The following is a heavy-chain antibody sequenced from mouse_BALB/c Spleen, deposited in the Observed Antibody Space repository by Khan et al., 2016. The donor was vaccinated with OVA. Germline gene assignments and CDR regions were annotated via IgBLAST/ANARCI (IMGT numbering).Heavy chain of an antibody. CDR3: ARAYYRYDGYYAMDY. Sequence: VKLEVSGPGLVAPSQSLSITCTVSGFSLSRYNIHWVRQPPGKGLEWLGMIWGGGGTDYNSTLKSRLSITKDTSKSQVFLKMNSLQTDDTAMYYCARAYYRYDGYYAMDYWGQGTSVTVSS. CDR2: IWGGGGT. V-gene: IGHV2-6-4*01. D-gene: IGHD2-14*01. J-gene: IGHJ4*01. CDR1: GFSLSRYN.